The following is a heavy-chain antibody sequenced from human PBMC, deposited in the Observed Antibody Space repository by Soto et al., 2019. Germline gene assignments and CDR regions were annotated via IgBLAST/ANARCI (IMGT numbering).Heavy chain of an antibody. J-gene: IGHJ3*01. Sequence: GGSLRLSCAASGFNVRGNYMSWVRQAPEKGLEWVSVIYADGTTYYADSVKGRFTISRDESKNTIFLDMNSLRAEDSAVFYCARAPFPAGSHINNRFDVWGQGTVVTVSS. V-gene: IGHV3-53*01. CDR1: GFNVRGNY. CDR3: ARAPFPAGSHINNRFDV. D-gene: IGHD3-10*01. CDR2: IYADGTT.